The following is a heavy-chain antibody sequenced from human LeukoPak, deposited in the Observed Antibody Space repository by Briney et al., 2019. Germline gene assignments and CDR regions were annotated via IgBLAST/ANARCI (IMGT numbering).Heavy chain of an antibody. CDR2: INPNCGGT. CDR3: ARDADIGYCSSTSCVEFDP. Sequence: ASVKVSCKASGYTFTGYYMHWVRQAPGQGLEWMGWINPNCGGTNYAQKFQGRVTMTRDTSISTAYMELSRMRSDGTAVYYCARDADIGYCSSTSCVEFDPWGQGTLVTVSS. V-gene: IGHV1-2*02. D-gene: IGHD2-2*03. CDR1: GYTFTGYY. J-gene: IGHJ5*02.